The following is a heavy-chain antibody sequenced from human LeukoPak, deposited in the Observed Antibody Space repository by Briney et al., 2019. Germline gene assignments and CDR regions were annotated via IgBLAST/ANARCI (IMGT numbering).Heavy chain of an antibody. CDR3: ARGLYYYDSSAAYYYYMDV. D-gene: IGHD3-22*01. CDR2: IYYSGST. CDR1: GGSISSYY. Sequence: SETLSLTCTVSGGSISSYYWSWIRQPPGKGLEWIGYIYYSGSTNYNPSLKSRVTISVDTSKNQFSLKLSSVTAADTAVYYCARGLYYYDSSAAYYYYMDVWGKGTTVTVS. V-gene: IGHV4-59*13. J-gene: IGHJ6*03.